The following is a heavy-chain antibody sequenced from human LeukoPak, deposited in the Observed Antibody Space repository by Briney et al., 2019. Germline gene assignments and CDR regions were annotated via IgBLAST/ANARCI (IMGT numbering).Heavy chain of an antibody. CDR2: IIPIFGTA. CDR1: GGTFSSYA. D-gene: IGHD5-12*01. CDR3: ARGRGQWLPPGYMDV. V-gene: IGHV1-69*05. Sequence: GASVKVSCKASGGTFSSYAISWVRQAPGQGLEWMGGIIPIFGTANYAQKFQGRVTITTDESTSTAYMELSSLRSEDTAVYSCARGRGQWLPPGYMDVWGKGTTVTVSS. J-gene: IGHJ6*03.